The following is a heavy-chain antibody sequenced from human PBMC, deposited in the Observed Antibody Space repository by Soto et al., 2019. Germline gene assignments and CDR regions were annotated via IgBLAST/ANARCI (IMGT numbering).Heavy chain of an antibody. Sequence: GGSLRLSCAASGFTFSSYIMNWVRQAPGKGLEWVSSISSSSSYIYYADSVKGRFTISRDNAKNSLYLQMDSLRAEDTAVYYCASSYDFWSGYSGGGYYYYMDVWGKGTTVTVSS. J-gene: IGHJ6*03. CDR2: ISSSSSYI. D-gene: IGHD3-3*01. CDR3: ASSYDFWSGYSGGGYYYYMDV. CDR1: GFTFSSYI. V-gene: IGHV3-21*01.